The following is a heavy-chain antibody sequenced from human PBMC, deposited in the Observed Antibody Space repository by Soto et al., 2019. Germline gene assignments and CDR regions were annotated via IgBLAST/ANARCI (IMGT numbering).Heavy chain of an antibody. CDR3: TTYGNSSKGFDY. CDR1: GFTFSGSV. J-gene: IGHJ4*02. V-gene: IGHV3-73*01. CDR2: IRSRDSDYAT. D-gene: IGHD6-6*01. Sequence: EVQLVESGGGLVHPGGSLKLSCAVSGFTFSGSVMHWVRQAPGKGLEWLGRIRSRDSDYATSYAESMKGRVTISRDDSKNTAYLQVTSLKIEDTALYYCTTYGNSSKGFDYWGQGTLVPVSS.